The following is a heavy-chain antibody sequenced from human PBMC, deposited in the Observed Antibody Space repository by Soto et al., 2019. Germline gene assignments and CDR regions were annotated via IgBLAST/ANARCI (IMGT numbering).Heavy chain of an antibody. Sequence: QVQLVESGGGVVQPGRSLRLSCAASGFTFSSYGMHWVRQAPGKGLEWVAVISYDGSNKYYADSVKGRFTISRDNSKNTLYLQMNSLRAEDTAVYYCAKDVSGGNSGDYFDYWGQGPLVTVSS. V-gene: IGHV3-30*18. D-gene: IGHD2-21*02. CDR2: ISYDGSNK. J-gene: IGHJ4*02. CDR1: GFTFSSYG. CDR3: AKDVSGGNSGDYFDY.